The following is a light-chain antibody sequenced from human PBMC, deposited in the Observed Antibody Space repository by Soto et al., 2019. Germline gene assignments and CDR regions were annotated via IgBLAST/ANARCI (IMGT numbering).Light chain of an antibody. V-gene: IGKV3-15*01. CDR2: GAS. CDR1: QSVTTN. J-gene: IGKJ1*01. Sequence: EIVLTQSPATLSASPGERDTLSCRASQSVTTNLAWYQQKAGQAPRLLIFGASTRATGIPARFSGSGSGTEFTLTITSLQADDFAVYYCQQYTNRPPWTFGQGTRVDIK. CDR3: QQYTNRPPWT.